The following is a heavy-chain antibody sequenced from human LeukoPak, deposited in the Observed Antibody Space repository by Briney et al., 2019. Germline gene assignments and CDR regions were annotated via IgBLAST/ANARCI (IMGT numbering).Heavy chain of an antibody. CDR1: GYTFIDYY. CDR2: INPGTGGT. CDR3: ARDGGFDY. D-gene: IGHD3-3*01. J-gene: IGHJ4*02. V-gene: IGHV1-2*02. Sequence: ASVKVSCKASGYTFIDYYIHWVRQAPGQGLEWMGWINPGTGGTKSARTFQGRVTMTRDTSITTAYMELNTLTSDDTALYHCARDGGFDYWGQGTPVTVSS.